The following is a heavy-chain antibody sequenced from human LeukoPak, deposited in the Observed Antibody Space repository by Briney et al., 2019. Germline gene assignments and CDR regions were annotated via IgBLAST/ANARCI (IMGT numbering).Heavy chain of an antibody. V-gene: IGHV1-46*01. Sequence: GASVKVSCKASGYTFANYHMHCVRQAPGQGLEWMGIINPSGGGTSYAQKFQGRVTMIRDTSTSTVYMELSSLRSEDTAVYYCARAGGHGYSPDYWGQGTLVTVSS. CDR3: ARAGGHGYSPDY. J-gene: IGHJ4*02. D-gene: IGHD5-24*01. CDR2: INPSGGGT. CDR1: GYTFANYH.